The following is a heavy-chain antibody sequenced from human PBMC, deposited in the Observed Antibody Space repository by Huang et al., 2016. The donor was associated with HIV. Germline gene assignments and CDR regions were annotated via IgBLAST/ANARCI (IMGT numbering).Heavy chain of an antibody. J-gene: IGHJ3*02. CDR3: ARDLAAAGTGAFDI. CDR2: ISHSGST. V-gene: IGHV4-30-2*01. D-gene: IGHD6-13*01. Sequence: QLQLQESGSGLVKPSQTLSITCAVSGGSISSGAYSWSWIRQPPGKGLEWIGYISHSGSTYDNPSLKRRVTISVDRSKNQFSLKLSSVTAADTAVYYCARDLAAAGTGAFDIWGQGTMVTVSS. CDR1: GGSISSGAYS.